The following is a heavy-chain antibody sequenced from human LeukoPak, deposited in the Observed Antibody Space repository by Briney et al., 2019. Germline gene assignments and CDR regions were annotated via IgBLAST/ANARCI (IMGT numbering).Heavy chain of an antibody. CDR1: GYSFTNYW. V-gene: IGHV5-51*01. CDR2: IYPGDSDT. Sequence: GESLKISCKGSGYSFTNYWIGWVRQMPGKGLEWMGIIYPGDSDTRYSPSFQGQVTISADKSISTAYLQWSSLRAPDTAMYYCARHGIGSTSRQAMDVWGQGTTVTVSS. CDR3: ARHGIGSTSRQAMDV. D-gene: IGHD2-2*01. J-gene: IGHJ6*02.